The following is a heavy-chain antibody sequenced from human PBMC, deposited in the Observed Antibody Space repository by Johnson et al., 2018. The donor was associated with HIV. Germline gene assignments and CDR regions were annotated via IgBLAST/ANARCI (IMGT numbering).Heavy chain of an antibody. D-gene: IGHD3-22*01. CDR2: ISYDGSNK. CDR1: GFTFSSYG. J-gene: IGHJ3*01. V-gene: IGHV3-30*03. CDR3: ARVAAGSSGYYRDAFDV. Sequence: QVQLVESGGGVVQPGRSLRLSCAASGFTFSSYGMHWVRQAPGKGLDWVAVISYDGSNKYYADSVKGRFTISRDNDKNSLYLQMNSLTAGDTAMYYCARVAAGSSGYYRDAFDVWGQGTMVTVSS.